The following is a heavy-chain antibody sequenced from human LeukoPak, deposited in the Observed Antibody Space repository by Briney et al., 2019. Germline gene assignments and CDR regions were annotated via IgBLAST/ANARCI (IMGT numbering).Heavy chain of an antibody. CDR3: ATWAGSPGCSGGSCYRNYYYYYGMDV. CDR2: FDPEDGEA. Sequence: VSVKVSCKVSGYTLTELSMHWVRQAPGKGLEWMGGFDPEDGEAIYAQKFQGRVTMTEDTSTDTAYMELSSLRSEDTAVYYCATWAGSPGCSGGSCYRNYYYYYGMDVWGQGTTVTVSS. J-gene: IGHJ6*02. V-gene: IGHV1-24*01. CDR1: GYTLTELS. D-gene: IGHD2-15*01.